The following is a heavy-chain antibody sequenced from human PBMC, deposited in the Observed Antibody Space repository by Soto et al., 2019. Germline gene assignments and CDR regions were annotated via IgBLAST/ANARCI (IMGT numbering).Heavy chain of an antibody. J-gene: IGHJ6*02. CDR3: ARGLRYFDWASYGMDV. V-gene: IGHV3-30-3*01. D-gene: IGHD3-9*01. CDR2: ISYDGSNK. Sequence: GGSLRLSCAASGFTFSSYAMHWVRQAPGKGLEWVAVISYDGSNKYYADSVKGRFTISRDNSKNTLYLQMNSLRAEDTAVYYCARGLRYFDWASYGMDVWGQGTTVTVSS. CDR1: GFTFSSYA.